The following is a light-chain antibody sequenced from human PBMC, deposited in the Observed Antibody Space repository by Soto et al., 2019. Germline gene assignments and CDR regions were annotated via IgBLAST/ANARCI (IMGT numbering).Light chain of an antibody. CDR2: EVS. Sequence: QSALTQPPSASGSPGQSVTISCTGTSSDIGGYNYVSWYQQHPGRSPKLMIYEVSQRPSGVPDRFSGSKSGNTASLTVSGLQAEDEADYYCGSYAGNNGLVFGGGTKLTVL. J-gene: IGLJ2*01. CDR3: GSYAGNNGLV. V-gene: IGLV2-8*01. CDR1: SSDIGGYNY.